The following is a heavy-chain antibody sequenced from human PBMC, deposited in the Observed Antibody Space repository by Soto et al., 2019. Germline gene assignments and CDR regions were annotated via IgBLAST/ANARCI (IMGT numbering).Heavy chain of an antibody. D-gene: IGHD6-13*01. CDR3: ARVGAAAGYYFDY. Sequence: SETLSLTCTVSGGSISSGDYYWSWIRQPPGKGLEWIGYIYYSGSTYYNPSLKSRVTISVDTSKNQFSLKLSSVTAADTAVYYCARVGAAAGYYFDYWGQGTLVNV. V-gene: IGHV4-30-4*01. J-gene: IGHJ4*02. CDR2: IYYSGST. CDR1: GGSISSGDYY.